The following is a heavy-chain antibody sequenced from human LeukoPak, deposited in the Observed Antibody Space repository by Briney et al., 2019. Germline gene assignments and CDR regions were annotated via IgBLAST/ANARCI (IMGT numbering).Heavy chain of an antibody. V-gene: IGHV4-4*02. D-gene: IGHD6-19*01. CDR1: GGSISSSNW. CDR2: IYHSGST. J-gene: IGHJ3*02. CDR3: AREASSSGWLHLGAFDI. Sequence: SGTLSLTCAVSGGSISSSNWWSWVRQPPGKGLEWIGEIYHSGSTNYNPSLKSRVTISVDKSKNQFSLKLSSVTAADTAVYYCAREASSSGWLHLGAFDIWGQGTMVTVSS.